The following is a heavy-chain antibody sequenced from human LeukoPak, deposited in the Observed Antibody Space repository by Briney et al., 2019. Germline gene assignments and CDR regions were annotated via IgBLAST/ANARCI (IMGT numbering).Heavy chain of an antibody. CDR1: GGSFSGYY. CDR2: INHSGST. V-gene: IGHV4-34*01. D-gene: IGHD1-1*01. CDR3: ARGGLTMGAFDI. Sequence: QSSETLSLTCAVYGGSFSGYYWSWIRQPPGKGLEWIGEINHSGSTNYNPSLKSRVTISVDTSKNQFSLKLSSVTAADTAVYYCARGGLTMGAFDIWGQGTMVTVSS. J-gene: IGHJ3*02.